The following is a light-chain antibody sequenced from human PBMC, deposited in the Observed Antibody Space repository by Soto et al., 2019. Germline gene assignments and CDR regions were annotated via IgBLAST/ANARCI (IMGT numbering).Light chain of an antibody. CDR1: QSVRTY. J-gene: IGKJ5*01. CDR3: QQRNTWPPIT. CDR2: DAS. Sequence: EIVLTQSPVTLSLSPGERATLSCSASQSVRTYLAWYQVKPGPAPRLLIYDASRRASGVPARFSGSVSGTDFTLTISSLEPEDFALYDCQQRNTWPPITGGQGTRLEIK. V-gene: IGKV3-11*01.